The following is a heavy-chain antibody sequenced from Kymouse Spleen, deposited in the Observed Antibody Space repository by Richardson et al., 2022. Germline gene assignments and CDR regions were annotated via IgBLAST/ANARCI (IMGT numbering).Heavy chain of an antibody. D-gene: IGHD6-19*01. V-gene: IGHV3-43*01. CDR3: AKGYSSGWYYYYGMDV. CDR2: ISWDGGST. Sequence: EVQLVESGGVVVQPGGSLRLSCAASGFTFDDYTMHWVRQAPGKGLEWVSLISWDGGSTYYADSVKGRFTISRDNSKNSLYLQMNSLRTEDTALYYCAKGYSSGWYYYYGMDVWGQGTTVTVSS. J-gene: IGHJ6*02. CDR1: GFTFDDYT.